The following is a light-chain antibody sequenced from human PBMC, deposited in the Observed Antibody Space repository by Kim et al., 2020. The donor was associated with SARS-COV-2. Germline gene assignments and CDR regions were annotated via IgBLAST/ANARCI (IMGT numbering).Light chain of an antibody. CDR3: SAWDSTLNVWV. Sequence: QTAPLTCTGNNNNVGNQGAAWLQQHQGHPPKLLSYRNNNRPSGISERFSASRSGDTASLTITGLQPDDETDYYCSAWDSTLNVWVFGGGTQLTV. CDR1: NNNVGNQG. V-gene: IGLV10-54*04. J-gene: IGLJ3*02. CDR2: RNN.